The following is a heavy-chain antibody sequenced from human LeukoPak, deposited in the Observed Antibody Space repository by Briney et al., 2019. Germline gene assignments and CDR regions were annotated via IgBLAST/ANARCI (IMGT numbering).Heavy chain of an antibody. Sequence: ASVKVSCKASGYTFTSYGISWVRQAPGQGLEWMGWISAYNGNTNYAQKLQGRVTMTTDTSTSTAYMELRSLRSDDTAVYYCARDKSRYCSGGSCHSGYWGQGTLVTVSS. V-gene: IGHV1-18*04. D-gene: IGHD2-15*01. CDR1: GYTFTSYG. CDR3: ARDKSRYCSGGSCHSGY. J-gene: IGHJ4*02. CDR2: ISAYNGNT.